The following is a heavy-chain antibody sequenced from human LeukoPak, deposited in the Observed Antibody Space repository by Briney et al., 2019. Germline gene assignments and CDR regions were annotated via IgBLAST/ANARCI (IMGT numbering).Heavy chain of an antibody. CDR3: AGSYGSGSPFDY. J-gene: IGHJ4*02. CDR2: ISSSSSYI. V-gene: IGHV3-21*01. D-gene: IGHD3-10*01. Sequence: GSLRLSCAASGFTFSSYNMNWVRQAPGKGLEWVSSISSSSSYIYYADSVKGRFTISRDNAKNSLYLQMNSLRAEDTAVYYCAGSYGSGSPFDYWGQGTLVTVSS. CDR1: GFTFSSYN.